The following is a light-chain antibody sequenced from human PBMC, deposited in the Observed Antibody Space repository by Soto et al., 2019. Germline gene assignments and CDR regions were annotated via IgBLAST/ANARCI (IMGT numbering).Light chain of an antibody. J-gene: IGKJ4*01. CDR1: QSFSSSY. CDR3: QQRSDWPPELT. V-gene: IGKV3D-20*02. Sequence: EIVLTQSPGTLSLSPGERATLSCRASQSFSSSYLAWYQQKPGQAPRLLIYGASRRATGIPDRFSGSASGTDFTLTISSLGPGDFAVYYCQQRSDWPPELTFGGGTKVDIK. CDR2: GAS.